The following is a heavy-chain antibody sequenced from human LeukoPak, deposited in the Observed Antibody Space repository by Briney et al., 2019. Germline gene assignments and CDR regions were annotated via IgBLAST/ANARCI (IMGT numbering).Heavy chain of an antibody. D-gene: IGHD4-17*01. CDR3: ARLIGYGDYDGWFDP. V-gene: IGHV5-10-1*01. Sequence: GESLKISCKGSGYSFTSYWISWVRQMPGKGLEWKGRIDPSDSYTNYSPSFQGHVTISADKSISTAYLQWSSLKASDTAMYYCARLIGYGDYDGWFDPWGQGTLVTVSS. J-gene: IGHJ5*02. CDR2: IDPSDSYT. CDR1: GYSFTSYW.